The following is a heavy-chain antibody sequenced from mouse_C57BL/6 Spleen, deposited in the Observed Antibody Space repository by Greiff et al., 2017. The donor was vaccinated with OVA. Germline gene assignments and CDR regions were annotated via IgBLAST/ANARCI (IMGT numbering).Heavy chain of an antibody. CDR3: ARHRYYGRHAMDY. D-gene: IGHD2-1*01. Sequence: VKLVESGPGLVAPSQSLSITCTVSGFSLTSYGVHWVRQPPGKGLEWLVVIWSDGSTTYNSALKSRLSISKDTSKSQVFLKMNSLQTDDTAMYYCARHRYYGRHAMDYWGQGTSVTVSS. CDR1: GFSLTSYG. V-gene: IGHV2-6-1*01. CDR2: IWSDGST. J-gene: IGHJ4*01.